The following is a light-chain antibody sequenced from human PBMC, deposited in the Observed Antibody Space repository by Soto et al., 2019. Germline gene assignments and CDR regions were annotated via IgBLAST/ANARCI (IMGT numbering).Light chain of an antibody. Sequence: EIVMTQSPATLSVSPGERATLSCRASQTVASNLAWYQQKPGQAPRLLIHGASSRATGVPARFSGSGSGTELTLTISSLQSEDCAVYYCQQYDNWPPQYTFGQGTKLQIK. CDR2: GAS. J-gene: IGKJ2*01. CDR1: QTVASN. V-gene: IGKV3-15*01. CDR3: QQYDNWPPQYT.